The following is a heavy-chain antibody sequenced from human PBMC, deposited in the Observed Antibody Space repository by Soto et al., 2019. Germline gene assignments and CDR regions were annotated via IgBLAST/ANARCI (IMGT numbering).Heavy chain of an antibody. D-gene: IGHD6-19*01. CDR1: GFSLRTSGVG. CDR2: IYWNDDK. J-gene: IGHJ5*02. CDR3: AKSGSRGLYGWCAP. Sequence: SGPTLVNPTQTVTLPCIFSGFSLRTSGVGVGWIRQPPGKALEWLGFIYWNDDKRYSPSPKSRLTITKDTSKNQVVLTRTNMDPVDTATYYCAKSGSRGLYGWCAPCGQGTLVTV. V-gene: IGHV2-5*01.